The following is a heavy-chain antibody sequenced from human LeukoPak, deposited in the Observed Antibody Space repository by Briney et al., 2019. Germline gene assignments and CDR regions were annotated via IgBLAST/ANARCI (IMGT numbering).Heavy chain of an antibody. CDR3: ARVVRGSGSYYWYYFDY. CDR2: INSDGSST. J-gene: IGHJ4*02. D-gene: IGHD1-26*01. CDR1: GLTFGSYW. V-gene: IGHV3-74*01. Sequence: GGSLRLSCAASGLTFGSYWMHWFGKVPGKGLCWFSRINSDGSSTSYADSVKGRFTISRDNAKNTLYLQMNSLRAEDTAVYYCARVVRGSGSYYWYYFDYWGQGTLVTVSS.